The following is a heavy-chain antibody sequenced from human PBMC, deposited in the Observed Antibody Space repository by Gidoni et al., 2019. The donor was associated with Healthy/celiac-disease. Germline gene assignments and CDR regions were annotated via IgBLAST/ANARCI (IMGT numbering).Heavy chain of an antibody. J-gene: IGHJ4*02. D-gene: IGHD6-19*01. CDR1: GATFSSYA. CDR3: ARDSPGIAVAGD. CDR2: ISPIFGTA. Sequence: QVQLVQSGAEVKTPGSSVKVSCQASGATFSSYATSWVRKAPGQVLEWMGGISPIFGTANYAQKFQGRVTITANESTSTAYMELSSLRSEDTAVYYCARDSPGIAVAGDWGQGTLVTVSS. V-gene: IGHV1-69*01.